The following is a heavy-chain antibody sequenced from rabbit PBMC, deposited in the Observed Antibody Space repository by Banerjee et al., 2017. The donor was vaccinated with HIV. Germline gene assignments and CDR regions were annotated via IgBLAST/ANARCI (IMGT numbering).Heavy chain of an antibody. CDR2: IDPIFGTT. D-gene: IGHD8-1*01. CDR1: GFTLNNYW. CDR3: ARDRGSYFGL. J-gene: IGHJ4*01. V-gene: IGHV1S7*01. Sequence: QLKESGGGLVQPGGSLKLSCKASGFTLNNYWMSWVRQAPGKGLEWIGYIDPIFGTTHYANWVNGRFTISSDNAQNTVDLQLNSLTAADTATYFCARDRGSYFGLWGPGTLVTVS.